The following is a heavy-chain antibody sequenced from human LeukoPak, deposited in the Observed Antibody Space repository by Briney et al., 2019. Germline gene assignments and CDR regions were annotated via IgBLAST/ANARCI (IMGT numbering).Heavy chain of an antibody. J-gene: IGHJ3*02. Sequence: PGGSLRLSCAASGFTFSSYSMNWVRQAPGKGLEWVSSISSSSSYIYYADSVKGRFTISRDNAKNSLYLQMNSLRAEDTAVYYCARETNGGTYYNAFDIWGQGTMVTVSS. CDR3: ARETNGGTYYNAFDI. V-gene: IGHV3-21*01. CDR1: GFTFSSYS. D-gene: IGHD1-26*01. CDR2: ISSSSSYI.